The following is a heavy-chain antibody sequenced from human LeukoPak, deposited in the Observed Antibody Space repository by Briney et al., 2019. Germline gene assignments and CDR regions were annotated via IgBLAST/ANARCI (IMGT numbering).Heavy chain of an antibody. CDR2: ISYDGSNK. CDR1: GFTFSSYA. J-gene: IGHJ4*02. D-gene: IGHD2-21*02. Sequence: GGSLRLSCAASGFTFSSYAMHWVRQAPGKGLEWVAVISYDGSNKYYADSVKGRFTISRDNSKNTLYLQMNSLRAEDTAVYYCAKECGGGDCYLDYWGQGTLVTVSS. V-gene: IGHV3-30*04. CDR3: AKECGGGDCYLDY.